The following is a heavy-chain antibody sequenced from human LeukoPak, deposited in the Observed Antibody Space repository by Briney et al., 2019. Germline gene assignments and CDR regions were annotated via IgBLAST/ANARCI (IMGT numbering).Heavy chain of an antibody. J-gene: IGHJ4*02. D-gene: IGHD2/OR15-2a*01. CDR2: IYYSGTT. V-gene: IGHV4-39*01. CDR3: ARHGSYFRLFDY. CDR1: GGSISTSSYY. Sequence: SETLALTCTVSGGSISTSSYYWGWIRQPPGEGLKWIGTIYYSGTTYYNPSLKSRVTISVDTSKSQFSLKLSSVTAADTAVYYCARHGSYFRLFDYWGQGTLVTVSS.